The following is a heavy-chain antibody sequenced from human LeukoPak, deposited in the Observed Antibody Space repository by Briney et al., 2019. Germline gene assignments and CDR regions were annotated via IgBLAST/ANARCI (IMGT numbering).Heavy chain of an antibody. J-gene: IGHJ4*02. D-gene: IGHD3-16*02. CDR2: ISAYNGNT. CDR1: GYTFTSYG. V-gene: IGHV1-18*04. Sequence: GASVKVSCKASGYTFTSYGISWVRQAPGQGLEWMGWISAYNGNTNYAQKLQGRVTMTTDTSTSTAYMELRSLRSDDTAVYYCARARLRLGELSPYYFDYWGQGTLVTVPS. CDR3: ARARLRLGELSPYYFDY.